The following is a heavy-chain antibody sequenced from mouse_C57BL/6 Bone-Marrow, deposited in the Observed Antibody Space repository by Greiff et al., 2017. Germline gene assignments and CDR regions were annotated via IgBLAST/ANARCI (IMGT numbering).Heavy chain of an antibody. CDR3: ARGSDGYPWPWVAY. Sequence: VQLQQPGAELVRPGSSVKLSCKASGYTFTSYWMHWVKQRPIQGLEWIGNIDPSDSETHYNQKFKDKATLTVDKSSSTAYMQLSSLTSEDSAVYYCARGSDGYPWPWVAYWGQGTLVTVSA. D-gene: IGHD2-3*01. CDR2: IDPSDSET. J-gene: IGHJ3*01. V-gene: IGHV1-52*01. CDR1: GYTFTSYW.